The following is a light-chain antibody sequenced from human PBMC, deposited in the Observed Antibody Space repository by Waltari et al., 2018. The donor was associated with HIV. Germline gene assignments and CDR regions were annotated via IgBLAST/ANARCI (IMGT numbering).Light chain of an antibody. CDR2: WAT. J-gene: IGKJ1*01. V-gene: IGKV4-1*01. CDR3: QQYYSLPRT. CDR1: HTVLYSSNNKNY. Sequence: DIALIQSPDFLAVSLGAWATVSCKSHHTVLYSSNNKNYLAWYQHKPGQPPNLLFYWATTRESGVPGRFGGSGSGTDFALTISSLQAEDVAVYYCQQYYSLPRTFGQGTKVEIK.